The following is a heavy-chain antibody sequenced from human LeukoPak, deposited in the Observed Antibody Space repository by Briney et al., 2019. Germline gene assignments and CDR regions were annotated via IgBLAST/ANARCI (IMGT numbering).Heavy chain of an antibody. J-gene: IGHJ5*02. CDR1: GYTFTSYY. D-gene: IGHD3-16*01. CDR2: INPSGGST. V-gene: IGHV1-46*01. CDR3: ARGDYVENWFDP. Sequence: ASVKVSCKASGYTFTSYYMHWVRQAPGQGLEWMGIINPSGGSTSYAQKFQGRVTMTRGTSTSTVYMELSSVRSEDTAVYYCARGDYVENWFDPWGQGTLVTVSS.